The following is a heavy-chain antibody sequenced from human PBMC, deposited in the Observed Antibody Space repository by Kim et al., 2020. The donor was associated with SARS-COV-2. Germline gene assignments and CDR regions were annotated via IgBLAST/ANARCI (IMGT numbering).Heavy chain of an antibody. D-gene: IGHD6-13*01. Sequence: GGSLRLSCAASGFTFSSYAMSWVRQAPGKGLEWVSAISGSGGSTYYADSVKGRFTISRDNSKNTLYLQMNSLRAEDTAVYYCAKKGSGSSWSNWFDPWGQGTLVTVSS. CDR2: ISGSGGST. J-gene: IGHJ5*02. CDR1: GFTFSSYA. V-gene: IGHV3-23*01. CDR3: AKKGSGSSWSNWFDP.